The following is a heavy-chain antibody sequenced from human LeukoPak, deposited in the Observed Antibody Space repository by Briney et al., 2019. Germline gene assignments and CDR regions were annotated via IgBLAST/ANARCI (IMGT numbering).Heavy chain of an antibody. CDR1: GFTFDDYG. J-gene: IGHJ4*02. Sequence: GGSLRLSCAAFGFTFDDYGMSWVRQAPGKGLEWVSGINWNGGSTGYADSVKGRFTISRDNAKNSLYLQMNSLRAEDTALYHCARVLDGDHDYWGQGTLVTVSS. CDR3: ARVLDGDHDY. V-gene: IGHV3-20*01. CDR2: INWNGGST. D-gene: IGHD4-17*01.